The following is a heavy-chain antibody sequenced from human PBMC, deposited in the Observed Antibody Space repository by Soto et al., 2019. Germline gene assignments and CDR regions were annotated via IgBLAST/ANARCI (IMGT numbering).Heavy chain of an antibody. Sequence: QVPLVQSGAEVKKPGSSVKVSCQASGGTFGSYAISWVRQAPGQGLEWMGGIIPIPGTANYAQKFQGRVTIAADESTSTAYMELSSLRSEDTAVYYCARSQGSSTSLEIYYYYYYGMDVWGQGTTVTVSS. J-gene: IGHJ6*02. D-gene: IGHD2-2*01. CDR1: GGTFGSYA. V-gene: IGHV1-69*01. CDR3: ARSQGSSTSLEIYYYYYYGMDV. CDR2: IIPIPGTA.